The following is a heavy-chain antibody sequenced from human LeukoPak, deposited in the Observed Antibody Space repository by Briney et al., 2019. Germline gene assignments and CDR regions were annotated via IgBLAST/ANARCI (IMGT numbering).Heavy chain of an antibody. V-gene: IGHV3-66*01. CDR2: IYSGGST. CDR1: GFTVSSNY. J-gene: IGHJ3*02. Sequence: GGSLRLSCAASGFTVSSNYMSWVRQAPGKGLEGVSVIYSGGSTYYADSVKGRFTISRDNSKNTLYLQMNSLRAEDTAVYYCARDDSSGYYYAGAFDIWGQGTMVTVSS. CDR3: ARDDSSGYYYAGAFDI. D-gene: IGHD3-22*01.